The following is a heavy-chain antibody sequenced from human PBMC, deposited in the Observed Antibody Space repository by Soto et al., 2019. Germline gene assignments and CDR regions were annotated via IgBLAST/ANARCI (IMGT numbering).Heavy chain of an antibody. V-gene: IGHV4-34*01. Sequence: QVQLQQWGAGLLKPSETLSLTCAVYGGSFSGYYWSWIRQPPGKGLEWIGEINHSGSTNYNPSLKSRVTITVDTSKNKFSQKLSSVTASDTAVYYCASITADIKGCDHWGQGTLVTVSS. CDR3: ASITADIKGCDH. J-gene: IGHJ5*02. CDR2: INHSGST. CDR1: GGSFSGYY. D-gene: IGHD2-2*01.